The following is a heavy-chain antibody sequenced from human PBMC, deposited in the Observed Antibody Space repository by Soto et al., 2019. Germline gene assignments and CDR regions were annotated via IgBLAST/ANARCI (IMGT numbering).Heavy chain of an antibody. V-gene: IGHV3-74*01. CDR3: VRGYSGTYRIDY. J-gene: IGHJ4*02. CDR2: INNDGTTT. CDR1: GFTFSSYW. D-gene: IGHD1-26*01. Sequence: EVQLVESGGGLVQPGGSLRLSCAASGFTFSSYWMHWVRQAPGKGLVWVSRINNDGTTTTYADSVKGRFTISRDDAKNTLYLEMNSLRAEDTAVYYCVRGYSGTYRIDYWGRGTPVTVSS.